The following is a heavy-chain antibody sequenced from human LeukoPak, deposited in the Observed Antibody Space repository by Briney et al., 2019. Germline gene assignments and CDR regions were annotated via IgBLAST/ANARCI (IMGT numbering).Heavy chain of an antibody. Sequence: WDTQSLTCTVCVYFISRSYYWGWIRPPPGEGLEGIGSIYYSGSTFYNPSLKRRLPISGDTHKNRLSLKLNSVTAADPAVFYCARLKVSGSDRLLDYWGQGTLVTVSS. J-gene: IGHJ4*02. CDR2: IYYSGST. CDR3: ARLKVSGSDRLLDY. V-gene: IGHV4-38-2*02. D-gene: IGHD5-12*01. CDR1: VYFISRSYY.